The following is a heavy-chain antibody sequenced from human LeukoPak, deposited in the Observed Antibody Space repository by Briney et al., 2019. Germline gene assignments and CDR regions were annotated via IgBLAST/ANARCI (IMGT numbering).Heavy chain of an antibody. D-gene: IGHD6-13*01. Sequence: PSETLSLTCTVSGGSISSYYWSWIRQPPGKGLEWIGYIYYSGSTNYNPSLKSRVTISVDRSKNQFSLKLSSVTAADTAVYYCARGEFSYSSSWAPYYFDYWGQGTLVTVSS. CDR2: IYYSGST. CDR1: GGSISSYY. V-gene: IGHV4-59*12. CDR3: ARGEFSYSSSWAPYYFDY. J-gene: IGHJ4*02.